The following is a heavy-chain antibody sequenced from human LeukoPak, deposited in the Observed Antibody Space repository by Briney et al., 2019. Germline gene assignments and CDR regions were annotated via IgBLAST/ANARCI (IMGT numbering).Heavy chain of an antibody. CDR2: ISRAGGIA. Sequence: GRSLRLSCATSGFIFSTYGMHWVRQAPGKGLEWVAVISRAGGIAYHADSVKGRFTISRDNSKNTLYLQMNSLRADDTAVYYCARHFTTGSIDYWGQGNLVTVSS. CDR1: GFIFSTYG. V-gene: IGHV3-30-3*01. D-gene: IGHD3-9*01. CDR3: ARHFTTGSIDY. J-gene: IGHJ4*02.